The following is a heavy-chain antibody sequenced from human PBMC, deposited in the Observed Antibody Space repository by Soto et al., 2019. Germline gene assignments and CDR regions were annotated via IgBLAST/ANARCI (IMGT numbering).Heavy chain of an antibody. V-gene: IGHV4-31*03. CDR1: GGSISSGGYY. J-gene: IGHJ4*02. Sequence: QVQLQESGPGLVKPSQTLSLTCTVSGGSISSGGYYWNWIRQHPGKGLEWIGYIYYSGSTYYNPSLKSRFTMSLDTSKNQFSLKLSSVPAADAGVYYCARAGPSSLANIDYWGQGTLVTVSS. CDR3: ARAGPSSLANIDY. D-gene: IGHD6-6*01. CDR2: IYYSGST.